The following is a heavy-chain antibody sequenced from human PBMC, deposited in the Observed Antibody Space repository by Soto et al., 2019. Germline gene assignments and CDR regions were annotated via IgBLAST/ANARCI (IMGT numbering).Heavy chain of an antibody. CDR1: GFTFTDYA. CDR2: IDASGGYT. J-gene: IGHJ4*02. Sequence: EVQLLESGGGLLQPGRSLRLSCAASGFTFTDYAMSWVRQAPGKGLEWVSLIDASGGYTYYADFVKGLFTISRDNSRNTVYLQMNSLRAEDTAVYYCAKDPKAGPPYYFDYWGQGSLVTVSS. CDR3: AKDPKAGPPYYFDY. D-gene: IGHD6-13*01. V-gene: IGHV3-23*01.